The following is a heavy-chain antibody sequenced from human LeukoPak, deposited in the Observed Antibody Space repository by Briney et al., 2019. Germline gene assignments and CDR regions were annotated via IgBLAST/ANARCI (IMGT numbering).Heavy chain of an antibody. CDR2: ISGSGGST. CDR3: VRVTGSRDY. CDR1: GFTFSSYA. J-gene: IGHJ4*02. Sequence: GGFLRLSCAASGFTFSSYAMSWVRQAPGKGLEWVSAISGSGGSTYYADSVKGRFTISRDNSKNTLYLQMNSLRAEDTAVYYCVRVTGSRDYWGQGTLVTVSS. V-gene: IGHV3-23*01. D-gene: IGHD1-14*01.